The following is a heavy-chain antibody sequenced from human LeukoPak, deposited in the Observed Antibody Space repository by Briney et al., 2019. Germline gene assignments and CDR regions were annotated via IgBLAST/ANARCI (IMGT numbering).Heavy chain of an antibody. CDR3: ARGESGSYRRFFDY. CDR1: GGSISSSSYY. J-gene: IGHJ4*02. V-gene: IGHV4-39*07. D-gene: IGHD1-26*01. Sequence: PSETLSLTCTVSGGSISSSSYYWGWIRQPPGKGLEWIGSIYYSGSTYYNPSLKSRVTISVDTSKNQFSLKLSSVTAADTAVYYCARGESGSYRRFFDYWGQGTLVTVSS. CDR2: IYYSGST.